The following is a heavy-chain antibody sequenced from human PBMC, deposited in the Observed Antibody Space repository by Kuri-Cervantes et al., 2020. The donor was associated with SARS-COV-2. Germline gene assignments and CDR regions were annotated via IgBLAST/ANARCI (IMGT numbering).Heavy chain of an antibody. J-gene: IGHJ4*02. CDR2: IIPIFGTA. V-gene: IGHV1-69*06. CDR1: GGTFSSYA. D-gene: IGHD3-3*01. CDR3: ARRVRGEWLSQYYFDH. Sequence: SGKVSCKASGGTFSSYAISWVRQAPGQGLEWMGGIIPIFGTANYAQKFQGRVTITADKSTSTAYMELSSLRSEDTAVYYCARRVRGEWLSQYYFDHWGQGTMVTVSS.